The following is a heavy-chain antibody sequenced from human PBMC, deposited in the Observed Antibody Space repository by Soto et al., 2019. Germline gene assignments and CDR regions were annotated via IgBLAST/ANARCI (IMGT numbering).Heavy chain of an antibody. CDR2: ISAYNGDT. V-gene: IGHV1-18*01. CDR3: ATVRQLVGYFYYYMDV. D-gene: IGHD6-6*01. Sequence: QVQLLQSGAEVKKPGASVKVSCKASGYTFTNYGITWVRQAPGQGLEWMGWISAYNGDTHYTQRLQGRVTMTTDTSKSTAYMELRGQRSDDTAVYYCATVRQLVGYFYYYMDVWGKGTTVTVSS. J-gene: IGHJ6*03. CDR1: GYTFTNYG.